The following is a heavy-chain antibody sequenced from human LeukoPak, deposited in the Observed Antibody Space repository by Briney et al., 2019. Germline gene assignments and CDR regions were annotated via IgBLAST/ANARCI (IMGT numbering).Heavy chain of an antibody. CDR3: ARRTRGTYGADYYYSYYMDV. CDR2: ISTSGST. Sequence: SETLSLTCSVSGGSISSYYWSWIRQPPRKGLERIGYISTSGSTNYSPSLESRVTISVDRSKNQLSLKLRSVTAADTAVYYCARRTRGTYGADYYYSYYMDVWGKGTPVTVSS. D-gene: IGHD4-17*01. J-gene: IGHJ6*03. V-gene: IGHV4-4*09. CDR1: GGSISSYY.